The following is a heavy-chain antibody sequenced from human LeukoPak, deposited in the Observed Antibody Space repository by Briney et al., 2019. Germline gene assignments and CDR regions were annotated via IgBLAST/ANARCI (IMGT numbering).Heavy chain of an antibody. J-gene: IGHJ4*02. D-gene: IGHD6-19*01. CDR2: ISSSGSTT. Sequence: SGGSLRLSCAASGFTFSDYYMTWIRQAPGKGPEWVSYISSSGSTTHYADSVKGRFTISRDNAKNSLYVQMNNLRAEDTAVYYCARVPRSGGSIDYWGQGTLVTVSS. CDR3: ARVPRSGGSIDY. V-gene: IGHV3-11*01. CDR1: GFTFSDYY.